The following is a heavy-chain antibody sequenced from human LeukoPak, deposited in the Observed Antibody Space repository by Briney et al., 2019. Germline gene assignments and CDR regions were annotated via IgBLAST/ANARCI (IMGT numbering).Heavy chain of an antibody. CDR3: ARIPLRSDSSGYGAFDI. V-gene: IGHV4-59*01. Sequence: SETLSLTCTVSGGSISSYYWSWIRQPPGKGLEWIGYIYYSGSTNYNPSLKSRVTISVDTSKNQFSLKLSSVTAADTAVYYCARIPLRSDSSGYGAFDIRGQGTMVTVSS. CDR2: IYYSGST. CDR1: GGSISSYY. D-gene: IGHD3-22*01. J-gene: IGHJ3*02.